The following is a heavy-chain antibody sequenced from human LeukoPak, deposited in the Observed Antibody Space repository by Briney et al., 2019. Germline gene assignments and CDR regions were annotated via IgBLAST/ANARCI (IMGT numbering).Heavy chain of an antibody. Sequence: ASAKVSCKASGGTFSSYAISWVRQAPGQGLEWMGGIIPIFGTANYAQKFQGRVTITADESTSTAYVELSSLRSEDTAVYYCARETITIFGVVISYMDVWGKGTTVTVSS. V-gene: IGHV1-69*13. D-gene: IGHD3-3*01. CDR1: GGTFSSYA. J-gene: IGHJ6*03. CDR3: ARETITIFGVVISYMDV. CDR2: IIPIFGTA.